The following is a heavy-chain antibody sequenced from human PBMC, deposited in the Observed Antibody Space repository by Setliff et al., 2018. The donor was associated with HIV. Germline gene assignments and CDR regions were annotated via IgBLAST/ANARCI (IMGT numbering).Heavy chain of an antibody. D-gene: IGHD2-21*02. CDR1: GYSFSTYY. CDR3: AREGGTTEGNIVIVTAPFFDLDV. Sequence: ASVKVSCKASGYSFSTYYMHWVRQAPGQGLEWMGVINPSGGTTRYAQKFQGRVTLTRDTSTNTVYMEVSSLTSEDTAVYYCAREGGTTEGNIVIVTAPFFDLDVWGRGTLVTV. V-gene: IGHV1-46*01. CDR2: INPSGGTT. J-gene: IGHJ2*01.